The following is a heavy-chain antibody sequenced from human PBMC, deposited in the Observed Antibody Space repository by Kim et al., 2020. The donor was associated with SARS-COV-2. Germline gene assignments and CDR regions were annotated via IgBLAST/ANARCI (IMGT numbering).Heavy chain of an antibody. D-gene: IGHD6-13*01. CDR2: IYYSGST. CDR1: GGSISSYY. CDR3: ASKAAAGPEYYYYYYMDV. J-gene: IGHJ6*03. Sequence: SETLSLTCTVSGGSISSYYWSWIRQPPGKGLEWIGYIYYSGSTNYNPSLKSRVTISVDTSKNQFSLKLSSVTAAGTAVYYCASKAAAGPEYYYYYYMDVWGKGTTVTVSS. V-gene: IGHV4-59*01.